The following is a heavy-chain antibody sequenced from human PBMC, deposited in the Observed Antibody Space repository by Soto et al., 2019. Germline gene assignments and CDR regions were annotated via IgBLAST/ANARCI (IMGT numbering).Heavy chain of an antibody. D-gene: IGHD3-10*01. J-gene: IGHJ4*03. Sequence: ASVKVSCKASGYTFTSYAMHWVRQAPGQRLEWMGWINAGNGNTKYSQKFQGRVTITRDTSASTAYMELSSLRSEDTAVYYCATYYYSSRQHYYRCTDFWGQGTMVTVS. CDR1: GYTFTSYA. V-gene: IGHV1-3*01. CDR2: INAGNGNT. CDR3: ATYYYSSRQHYYRCTDF.